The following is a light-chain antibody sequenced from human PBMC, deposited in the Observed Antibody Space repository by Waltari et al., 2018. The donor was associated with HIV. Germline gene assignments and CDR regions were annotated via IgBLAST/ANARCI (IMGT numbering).Light chain of an antibody. Sequence: QSALAQPASVSGSPGQSITISCTGTSSDVGGYNYVPWYQHHPGKVPKLIVYEVSNRPSGVSNRFSGSKSGNTASLTISGLQAEDEADYYCSSYTNSSTPVVFGGGTKLTVL. CDR2: EVS. CDR3: SSYTNSSTPVV. CDR1: SSDVGGYNY. V-gene: IGLV2-14*01. J-gene: IGLJ2*01.